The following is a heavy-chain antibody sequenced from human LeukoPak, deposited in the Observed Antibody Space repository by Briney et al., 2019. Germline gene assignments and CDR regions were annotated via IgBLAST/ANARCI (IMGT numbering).Heavy chain of an antibody. CDR3: LRNYYDSSGYPTFDY. Sequence: ASVTVSCKASGYTFTVYYMHWVRQAPGQGLEWMGWINPNSGGTNYAQKFQGRVTMTRDTSISTAYMELSRLRSDDTAVYYCLRNYYDSSGYPTFDYWGQGTLVTVSS. CDR2: INPNSGGT. CDR1: GYTFTVYY. D-gene: IGHD3-22*01. V-gene: IGHV1-2*02. J-gene: IGHJ4*02.